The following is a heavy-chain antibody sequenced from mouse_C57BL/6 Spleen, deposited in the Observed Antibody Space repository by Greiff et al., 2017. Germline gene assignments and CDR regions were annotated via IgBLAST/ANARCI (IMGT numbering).Heavy chain of an antibody. Sequence: QVQLQQPGAELVRPGSSVKLSCKASGYTFPSYWMGWVKQRPGQGLEWIGNIYPSDSETHYNQKFKDKATLTVDKSSSTAYMQLSSLTSEDSAVYYCARENDGYLFAYWGQGTLVTVSA. CDR2: IYPSDSET. D-gene: IGHD2-3*01. J-gene: IGHJ3*01. CDR1: GYTFPSYW. CDR3: ARENDGYLFAY. V-gene: IGHV1-61*01.